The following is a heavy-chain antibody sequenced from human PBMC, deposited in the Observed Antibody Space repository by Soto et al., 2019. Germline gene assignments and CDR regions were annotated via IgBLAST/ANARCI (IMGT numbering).Heavy chain of an antibody. CDR3: ARGGNSGNWFDP. CDR2: IFPSGST. J-gene: IGHJ5*02. V-gene: IGHV4-31*03. D-gene: IGHD1-7*01. CDR1: GGSISSGGFY. Sequence: QVQLQESGPGLVKPSQTLSLTCTVSGGSISSGGFYWNWIRQHPGKDLEWIGYIFPSGSTHYNPSLNNRVIMSADTTKTPLTVNLYSVTAPDTAVSSCARGGNSGNWFDPWGQGTLVTVAS.